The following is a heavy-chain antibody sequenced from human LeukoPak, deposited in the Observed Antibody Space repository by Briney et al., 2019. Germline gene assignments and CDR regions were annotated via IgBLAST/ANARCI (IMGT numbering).Heavy chain of an antibody. J-gene: IGHJ4*02. CDR2: VDTEDGET. CDR1: GYTFTDYY. D-gene: IGHD1-14*01. V-gene: IGHV1-69-2*01. Sequence: ASVKVSCKVSGYTFTDYYMHWVQQAPRKGLEWMGLVDTEDGETIYAEKFQGRVTITADTSTDTAYMELSSLRSEDAAVYYCATDLQNEGTGIRWGQGTLVTVCS. CDR3: ATDLQNEGTGIR.